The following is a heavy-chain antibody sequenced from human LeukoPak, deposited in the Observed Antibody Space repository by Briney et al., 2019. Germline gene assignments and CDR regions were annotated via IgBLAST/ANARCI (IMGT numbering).Heavy chain of an antibody. CDR3: ARESTPARLGDYFDY. J-gene: IGHJ4*02. V-gene: IGHV1-46*01. Sequence: ASVKVSCKASGYTFTSYYMHWVRQAPGQGLEWMGIINPSGGSTSYAQKFQGGVTMTRDTSTSTVYMELSSLRSEDTAVYYCARESTPARLGDYFDYWGQGTLVTVSS. CDR2: INPSGGST. D-gene: IGHD6-6*01. CDR1: GYTFTSYY.